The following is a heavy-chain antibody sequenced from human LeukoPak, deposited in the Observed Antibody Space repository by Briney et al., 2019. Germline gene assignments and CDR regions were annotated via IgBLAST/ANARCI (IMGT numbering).Heavy chain of an antibody. Sequence: GGSLRLSCAASGFTFSSYSMNWVRQAPGKGLEWVSSISSSSSYIYYADSVKGRFTISRDNAKNSLYLQMNSLRAEDTAVYYCATSLLLWFGELTTFDYWGQGTLVTVSS. CDR1: GFTFSSYS. J-gene: IGHJ4*02. CDR3: ATSLLLWFGELTTFDY. CDR2: ISSSSSYI. V-gene: IGHV3-21*01. D-gene: IGHD3-10*01.